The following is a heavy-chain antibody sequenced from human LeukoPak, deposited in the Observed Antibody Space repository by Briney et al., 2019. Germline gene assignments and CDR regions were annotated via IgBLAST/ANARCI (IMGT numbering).Heavy chain of an antibody. CDR1: GGSISSSIYY. V-gene: IGHV4-39*07. CDR2: IYYSGST. Sequence: SETLSLTCTVSGGSISSSIYYWGWIRQPPGKGLEWIGSIYYSGSTYYNPSLKSRVTISVDTSKNQFSLKLSSVTAADTAVYYCASLVVPAANLDYWGQGTLVTVSS. D-gene: IGHD2-2*01. CDR3: ASLVVPAANLDY. J-gene: IGHJ4*02.